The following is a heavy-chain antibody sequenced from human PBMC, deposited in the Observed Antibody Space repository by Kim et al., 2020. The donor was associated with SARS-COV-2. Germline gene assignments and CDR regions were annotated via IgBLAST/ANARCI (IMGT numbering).Heavy chain of an antibody. J-gene: IGHJ6*02. D-gene: IGHD2-2*01. Sequence: ASVKVSCKVSGYTLTELSMHWVRQAPGKGLEWMGGFDPEDGETIYAQKFQGRVTMTEDTSTDTPYMELSSLRSEDTAVYYCATGQTIVVVPAAIRSYYYYYGRGVWGRGTTVTVSS. V-gene: IGHV1-24*01. CDR3: ATGQTIVVVPAAIRSYYYYYGRGV. CDR1: GYTLTELS. CDR2: FDPEDGET.